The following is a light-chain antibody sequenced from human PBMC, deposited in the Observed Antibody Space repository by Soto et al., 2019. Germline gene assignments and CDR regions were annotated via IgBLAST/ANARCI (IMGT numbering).Light chain of an antibody. Sequence: DIQMTQSPSSVSAYIGDTVTITCRASQDISTLLALYQQKPGKAPKLLIYGASTLESGVPSRFSGRGSGTDFTLTISSLQPEDFATDFCQQADSFPLTFGGGTKVEIK. CDR2: GAS. J-gene: IGKJ4*01. CDR3: QQADSFPLT. V-gene: IGKV1D-12*01. CDR1: QDISTL.